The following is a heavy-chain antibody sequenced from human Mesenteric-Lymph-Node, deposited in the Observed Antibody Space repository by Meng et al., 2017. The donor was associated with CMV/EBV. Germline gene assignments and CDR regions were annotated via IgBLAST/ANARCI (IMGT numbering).Heavy chain of an antibody. CDR3: AKGPADTYCSSTSCRRDYYYYGMDV. V-gene: IGHV3-23*01. CDR1: GFTFSSYA. Sequence: GESLKISCAASGFTFSSYAMSWVRQAPGKGLEWVSAISGSGGSTYYADSVKGRFTISRDNSKNTRYLQMNSLRAEDTAVYYCAKGPADTYCSSTSCRRDYYYYGMDVWGQGTTVTVSS. J-gene: IGHJ6*02. CDR2: ISGSGGST. D-gene: IGHD2-2*01.